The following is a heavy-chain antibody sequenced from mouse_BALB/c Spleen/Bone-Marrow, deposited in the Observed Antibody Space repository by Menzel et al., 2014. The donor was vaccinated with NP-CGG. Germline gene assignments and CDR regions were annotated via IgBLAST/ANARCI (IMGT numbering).Heavy chain of an antibody. CDR1: GYTFTTYT. V-gene: IGHV1-4*01. CDR2: IIPSSGYT. CDR3: ARDYGYDEGFAWFVY. J-gene: IGHJ3*01. D-gene: IGHD2-14*01. Sequence: VQLVESGAVLARPGASVKMSCRVSGYTFTTYTMHWVKQRPGQGLEWIGYIIPSSGYTYYNKNFKNKATLTADKSSKTAYMQLSSLTSEDSAVYYCARDYGYDEGFAWFVYWGQGTLVTVSA.